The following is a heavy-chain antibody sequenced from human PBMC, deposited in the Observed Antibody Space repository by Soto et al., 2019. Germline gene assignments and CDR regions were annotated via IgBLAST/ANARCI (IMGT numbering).Heavy chain of an antibody. CDR1: GYIFKNYA. Sequence: QVQLVQSGAEVKETGSSVKVSCKSSGYIFKNYAVTWLRQAPGQGLEWMGGIIPVFGTPDYSQKFRGRVTITADEATGTVDRGLRSLTSEETAVHYSAKHLYVYVWGSYRHWGQGTLVTVSS. V-gene: IGHV1-69*01. J-gene: IGHJ4*02. D-gene: IGHD3-16*02. CDR2: IIPVFGTP. CDR3: AKHLYVYVWGSYRH.